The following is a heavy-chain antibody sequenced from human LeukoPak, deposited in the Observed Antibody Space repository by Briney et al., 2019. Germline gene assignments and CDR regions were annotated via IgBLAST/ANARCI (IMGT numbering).Heavy chain of an antibody. CDR3: ARSRAGSYDY. CDR1: GYSISSGYY. Sequence: TSETLSLTCTVSGYSISSGYYWGWIRQPPGKGLEWIGSIYHSGSTYYNPSLKSQVTISVDTSKNQFSLKLSSVTAADTAVYYCARSRAGSYDYWGQGTLVTVSS. J-gene: IGHJ4*02. CDR2: IYHSGST. V-gene: IGHV4-38-2*02. D-gene: IGHD1-26*01.